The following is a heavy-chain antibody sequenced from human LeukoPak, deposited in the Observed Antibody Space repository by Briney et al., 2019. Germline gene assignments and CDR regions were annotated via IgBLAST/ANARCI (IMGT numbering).Heavy chain of an antibody. CDR3: ARVPLRYDFWSGYSNWFDP. Sequence: SETLSLTCTVPGGSISSYYWSWIRQPAGKGLEWIGRIYTSGSTNYNPSLKSRVTMSVDMSKNQFSLKLSSVTAADTAVYYCARVPLRYDFWSGYSNWFDPWGQGTLVTVSS. J-gene: IGHJ5*02. D-gene: IGHD3-3*01. V-gene: IGHV4-4*07. CDR2: IYTSGST. CDR1: GGSISSYY.